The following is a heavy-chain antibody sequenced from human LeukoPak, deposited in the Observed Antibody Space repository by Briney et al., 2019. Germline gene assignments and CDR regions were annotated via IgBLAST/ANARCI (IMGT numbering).Heavy chain of an antibody. J-gene: IGHJ4*02. V-gene: IGHV3-23*01. CDR3: AKGSRRITMIVVVS. CDR2: ISGSGGST. Sequence: GGSLRLSCAASGFTFRTYAMSWVRQAPGKGLEWVSAISGSGGSTYYADSVKGRFTISRDNSKNTLYLQMNSLRAEDTAVYYCAKGSRRITMIVVVSWGQGTLVTVSS. D-gene: IGHD3-22*01. CDR1: GFTFRTYA.